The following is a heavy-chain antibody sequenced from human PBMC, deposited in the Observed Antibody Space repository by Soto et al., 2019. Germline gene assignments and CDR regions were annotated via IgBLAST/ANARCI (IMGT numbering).Heavy chain of an antibody. CDR3: ARAGGSGQYFDY. J-gene: IGHJ4*02. Sequence: GASVKVSCKASGCTFSSYAISCVRQAPGQGLEWMGGIIPIFGTANYAQKFQGRVTITADESTSTAYMELSSLRSEDTAVYYCARAGGSGQYFDYWGQGTLVTVSS. D-gene: IGHD1-1*01. CDR1: GCTFSSYA. CDR2: IIPIFGTA. V-gene: IGHV1-69*13.